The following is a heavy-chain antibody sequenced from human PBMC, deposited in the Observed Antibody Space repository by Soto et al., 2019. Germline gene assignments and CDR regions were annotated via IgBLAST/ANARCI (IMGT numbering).Heavy chain of an antibody. J-gene: IGHJ6*02. Sequence: ASVKVSCKASGFTFTSSAVQWVRQAPGQGLEWMGWISAYNGNTNYAQKLQGRVTMTTDTSTSTAYMELRSLRSDDTAVYCCARDATLGSGYPYYSGMDVGGQGTTATAS. CDR3: ARDATLGSGYPYYSGMDV. CDR2: ISAYNGNT. CDR1: GFTFTSSA. V-gene: IGHV1-18*01. D-gene: IGHD3-3*01.